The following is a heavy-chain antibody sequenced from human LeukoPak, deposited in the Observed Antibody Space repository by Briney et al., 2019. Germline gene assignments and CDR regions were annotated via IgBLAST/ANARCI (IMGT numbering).Heavy chain of an antibody. J-gene: IGHJ5*01. CDR1: GYTFTGFF. CDR2: INPNIGDA. D-gene: IGHD2-21*02. CDR3: ARMDLDGGDSIGFDS. V-gene: IGHV1-2*02. Sequence: ASVKVSCKASGYTFTGFFMHWVRQAPGEGLEWMGWINPNIGDAYYAQKFQGRVTMTRDRSINTAYMELSRLTSDDTAVYYCARMDLDGGDSIGFDSWGQGTLVTVSS.